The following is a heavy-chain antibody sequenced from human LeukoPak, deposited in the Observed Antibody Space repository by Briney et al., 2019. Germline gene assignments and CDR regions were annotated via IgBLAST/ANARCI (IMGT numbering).Heavy chain of an antibody. CDR3: AVLGGYCSSTSRP. J-gene: IGHJ5*02. Sequence: SETLSLTCAVYGGSFSGYYWSWIRQPPGKGLEWIGEINHSGSTNYNPSLKSRVTISVDTSKNQFSLKLSSVTAADTAVYYCAVLGGYCSSTSRPWGQGTLVTVSS. CDR2: INHSGST. V-gene: IGHV4-34*01. CDR1: GGSFSGYY. D-gene: IGHD2-2*01.